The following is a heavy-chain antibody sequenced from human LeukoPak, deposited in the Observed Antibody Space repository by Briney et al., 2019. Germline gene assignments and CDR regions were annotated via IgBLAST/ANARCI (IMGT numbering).Heavy chain of an antibody. J-gene: IGHJ4*02. CDR2: ISGSGGST. V-gene: IGHV3-23*01. CDR3: ARDEKWLPPQF. CDR1: GFTFSSSA. Sequence: PGGSLRLSCAASGFTFSSSAMSWVRQAPGKGLEWVSAISGSGGSTYYADSVKGRFTISRDNSKNTLYLQKNSLRAEDTAVYYCARDEKWLPPQFWGQGTLVTVSS. D-gene: IGHD5-12*01.